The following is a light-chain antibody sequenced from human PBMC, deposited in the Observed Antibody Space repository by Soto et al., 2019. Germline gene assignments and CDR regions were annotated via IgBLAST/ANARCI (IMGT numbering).Light chain of an antibody. V-gene: IGLV1-47*01. J-gene: IGLJ3*02. CDR3: AAWDDSLSGWV. CDR1: HSNIAKNY. Sequence: QSVLTQPPSASGTPGQRVTISCSGSHSNIAKNYVYWFQQLPGTAPKLLIYRYNQRPSGVPDRFSASKSGTSATLAISGLRSEDEVDYYCAAWDDSLSGWVFGGGTKLTVL. CDR2: RYN.